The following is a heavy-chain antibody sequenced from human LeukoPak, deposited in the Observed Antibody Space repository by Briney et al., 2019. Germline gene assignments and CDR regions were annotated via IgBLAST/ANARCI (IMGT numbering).Heavy chain of an antibody. CDR1: GYTFTSYG. D-gene: IGHD3-9*01. CDR2: ISAYNGNT. J-gene: IGHJ4*02. V-gene: IGHV1-18*01. CDR3: ARVVTDILTGYYNVGSDY. Sequence: ASVKVSYKASGYTFTSYGISWARQAPGQGLEWMGWISAYNGNTNYAQKLQGRVTMTTDTSTSTAYMELRSLRSDDTAVYYCARVVTDILTGYYNVGSDYWGQGTLVTVSS.